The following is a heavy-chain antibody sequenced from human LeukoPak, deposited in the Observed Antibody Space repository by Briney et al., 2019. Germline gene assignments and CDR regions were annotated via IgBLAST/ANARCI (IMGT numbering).Heavy chain of an antibody. J-gene: IGHJ4*02. CDR1: GFTFSDYY. D-gene: IGHD3-10*01. CDR2: ISSSSSYT. Sequence: GGSLRLSCAASGFTFSDYYMSWIRQAPGKGLEWVSHISSSSSYTNYADSVKGRFTISRDNAKNSLYLQMNSLRAEDTAVYYCARGFLWFGELLYPAPFDYWGQGTLVTVSS. V-gene: IGHV3-11*06. CDR3: ARGFLWFGELLYPAPFDY.